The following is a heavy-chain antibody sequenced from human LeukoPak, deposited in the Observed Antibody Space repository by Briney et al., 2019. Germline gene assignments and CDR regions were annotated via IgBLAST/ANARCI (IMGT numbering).Heavy chain of an antibody. CDR2: INYSGST. D-gene: IGHD1-1*01. V-gene: IGHV4-59*01. Sequence: SETLSLTCAVSGGSISSYYWSWIRQPPGKGLEWIGYINYSGSTNYNPSLKSRVTISVDTSKNQFSLKLSSVTAADTAVYYCARVSTGTTSRWFDPWGQGTLVTVSS. J-gene: IGHJ5*02. CDR1: GGSISSYY. CDR3: ARVSTGTTSRWFDP.